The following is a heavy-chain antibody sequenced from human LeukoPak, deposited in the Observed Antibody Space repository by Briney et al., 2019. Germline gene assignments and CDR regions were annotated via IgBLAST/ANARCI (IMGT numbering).Heavy chain of an antibody. CDR2: IWYDGSNK. D-gene: IGHD2-15*01. Sequence: GRSLRLSCAASGFTFSNYGMPGVRQAPGKGLEWVAVIWYDGSNKYYADSVKGRFTISRDNSKNTLYLQMHSLRAEDTAVYYCAREGCSGGSCYHFDYWGQGTLVTVSS. CDR1: GFTFSNYG. J-gene: IGHJ4*02. V-gene: IGHV3-33*01. CDR3: AREGCSGGSCYHFDY.